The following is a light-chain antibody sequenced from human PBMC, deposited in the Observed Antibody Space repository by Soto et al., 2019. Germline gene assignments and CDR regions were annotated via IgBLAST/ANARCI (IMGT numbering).Light chain of an antibody. CDR1: QSVSRY. Sequence: EIVLTQSPATLSLSPGERATLSCRASQSVSRYLTWYQQKPGQAPRLLIYDASNRATGIPARFSGSGSGTDFTLTISRLETEDFAVYYCQQRSNWPRITFGQGTRLEIK. CDR3: QQRSNWPRIT. V-gene: IGKV3-11*01. J-gene: IGKJ5*01. CDR2: DAS.